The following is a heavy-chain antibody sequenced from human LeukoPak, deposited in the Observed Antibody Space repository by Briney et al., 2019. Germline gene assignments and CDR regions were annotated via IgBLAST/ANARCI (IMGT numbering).Heavy chain of an antibody. V-gene: IGHV3-20*04. CDR3: GVYLAHGVKIVASHRVYFDF. Sequence: GGSLTRSCSASGFSCYDLGMRWLPPVPGKGREGGANINWDGGEIGHADSGKGRFTISRDNAKTSLYLQMNSLRAADTAFSSGGVYLAHGVKIVASHRVYFDFWGQGIVDSVST. CDR1: GFSCYDLG. CDR2: INWDGGEI. D-gene: IGHD5-12*01. J-gene: IGHJ4*02.